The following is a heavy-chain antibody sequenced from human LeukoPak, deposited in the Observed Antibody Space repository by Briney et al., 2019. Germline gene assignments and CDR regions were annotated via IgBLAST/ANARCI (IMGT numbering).Heavy chain of an antibody. CDR1: SGSLSSHY. Sequence: SETLSLTCTVSSGSLSSHYWSWIRQSPGKGLEWIGYIYYSGTTNYNPSLKSRVTKSVDTSKNQFSLKLSSVTAADTAAYYCVRDLSLAYWGQGTLVTVSS. V-gene: IGHV4-59*11. J-gene: IGHJ4*02. CDR3: VRDLSLAY. CDR2: IYYSGTT.